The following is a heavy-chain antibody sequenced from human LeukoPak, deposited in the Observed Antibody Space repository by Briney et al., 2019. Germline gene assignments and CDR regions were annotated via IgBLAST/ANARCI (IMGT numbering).Heavy chain of an antibody. Sequence: ASVEVSCKASGYTFTGYYMHWVRQAPGRGLEWMGWINPNSGGTNYAQKFQGWVTITRDTSISTAYMELSRLRSDDTAVYYCARAGTVEMTPLDYWGQGTLVTVSS. CDR1: GYTFTGYY. CDR2: INPNSGGT. V-gene: IGHV1-2*04. CDR3: ARAGTVEMTPLDY. D-gene: IGHD5-24*01. J-gene: IGHJ4*02.